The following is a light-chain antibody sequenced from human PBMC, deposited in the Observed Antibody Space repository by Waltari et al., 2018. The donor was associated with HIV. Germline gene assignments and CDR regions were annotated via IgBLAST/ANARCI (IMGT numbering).Light chain of an antibody. CDR2: AAS. Sequence: DIQMTQSPSSVSASVGDRVTLTCRASQPISRWLAWYQHKPGEGPKLLVYAASTLHSGVPSRITGSGSGTNFSLTINSLQPEDFATYYCQQADSFPITFGQGTRLDTK. CDR1: QPISRW. J-gene: IGKJ5*01. CDR3: QQADSFPIT. V-gene: IGKV1-12*01.